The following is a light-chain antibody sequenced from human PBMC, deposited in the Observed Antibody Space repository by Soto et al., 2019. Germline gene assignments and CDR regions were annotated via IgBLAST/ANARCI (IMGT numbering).Light chain of an antibody. Sequence: AIQMTQSPSSLSASVGDRVTITCRASQGIRIDLGWYQQKPGKAPKFLISAASTLESGVPSRFSGSGSGRDFTLTISSLQPEDFATYYCLQDYNYPPTFGQGTKVEIK. CDR3: LQDYNYPPT. V-gene: IGKV1-6*01. CDR2: AAS. CDR1: QGIRID. J-gene: IGKJ1*01.